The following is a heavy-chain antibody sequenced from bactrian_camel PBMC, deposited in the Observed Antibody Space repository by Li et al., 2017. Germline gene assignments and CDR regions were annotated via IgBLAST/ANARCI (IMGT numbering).Heavy chain of an antibody. CDR2: IDTGENV. D-gene: IGHD3*01. CDR3: AAGWGHCDLQADFRA. CDR1: GYAYRRYW. V-gene: IGHV3S53*01. J-gene: IGHJ6*01. Sequence: HVQLVESGGASVQVGGSLRLSCVVSGYAYRRYWMGWFRQAPGKQREGVGCIDTGENVRYADTVKGRFTISKDNAKTILYLQMSNLKPEDTGVYSCAAGWGHCDLQADFRAWGQGTQVTVSS.